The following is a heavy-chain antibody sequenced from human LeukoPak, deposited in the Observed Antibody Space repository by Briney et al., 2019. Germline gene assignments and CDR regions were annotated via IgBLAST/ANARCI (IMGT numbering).Heavy chain of an antibody. CDR1: GGTFTNYP. J-gene: IGHJ4*02. CDR3: ARGGYSRGQGSPFDY. CDR2: INTKTGSP. V-gene: IGHV7-4-1*02. Sequence: ASVKVSCKASGGTFTNYPMIWVRQAPGQGLEWMGWINTKTGSPTYAQGLTGRFVFSLDTSVSTTYLQINNLQAEDTAMYYCARGGYSRGQGSPFDYWGQGTLVTVSS. D-gene: IGHD6-25*01.